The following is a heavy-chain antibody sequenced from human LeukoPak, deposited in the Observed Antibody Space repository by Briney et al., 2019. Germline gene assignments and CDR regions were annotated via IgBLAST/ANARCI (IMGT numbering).Heavy chain of an antibody. D-gene: IGHD3-3*02. CDR2: IYSGGST. V-gene: IGHV3-53*01. CDR1: GFTVSSNY. Sequence: GGSLRLSCAASGFTVSSNYMSWVRQAPGKGLEWVSVIYSGGSTYYADSVKGRFTISRDNSKNTLYLQMSSLRAEDTAVYYCARVPFTGAFDIWGQGTLVTVFS. CDR3: ARVPFTGAFDI. J-gene: IGHJ3*02.